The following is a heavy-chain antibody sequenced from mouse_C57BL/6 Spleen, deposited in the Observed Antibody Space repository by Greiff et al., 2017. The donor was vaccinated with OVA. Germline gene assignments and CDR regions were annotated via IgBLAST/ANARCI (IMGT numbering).Heavy chain of an antibody. CDR3: ARGPSYSGSSWGYFDY. D-gene: IGHD1-1*01. J-gene: IGHJ2*01. CDR2: IYIGNGYT. CDR1: GYTFTSYG. Sequence: VQLQQSGAELVRPGSSVKMSCKTSGYTFTSYGINWVKQRPGQGLEWIGYIYIGNGYTEYNEKFKGKATLTSDTSSSTAYMRPSSLTSEDSAIYFGARGPSYSGSSWGYFDYWGQGTTLTVSS. V-gene: IGHV1-58*01.